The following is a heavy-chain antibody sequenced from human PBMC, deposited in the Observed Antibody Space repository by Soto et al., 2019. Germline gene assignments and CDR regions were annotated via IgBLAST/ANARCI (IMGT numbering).Heavy chain of an antibody. CDR1: GFTFSDYY. V-gene: IGHV3-11*05. D-gene: IGHD6-13*01. CDR3: ERGRGAAADDFDF. J-gene: IGHJ4*02. Sequence: QVQLVESGGGLVKPGGSLRLSCAVSGFTFSDYYMTWIRQAPGKGLEWVSYISSSTSHTNYADSVKGRFTISRDNAKNSLFLQMNSLRAEDTAVYYCERGRGAAADDFDFWGQGTLVTVSS. CDR2: ISSSTSHT.